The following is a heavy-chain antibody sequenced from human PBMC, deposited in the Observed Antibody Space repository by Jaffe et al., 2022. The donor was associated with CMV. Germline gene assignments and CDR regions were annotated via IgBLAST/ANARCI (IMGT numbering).Heavy chain of an antibody. CDR2: IIPIFGTA. CDR3: ARDLEYQLLSGDTLNWFDP. CDR1: GGTFSSYA. J-gene: IGHJ5*02. Sequence: QVQLVQSGAEVKKPGSSVKVSCKASGGTFSSYAISWVRQAPGQGLEWMGGIIPIFGTANYAQKFQGRVTITADESTSTAYMELSSLRSEDTAVYYCARDLEYQLLSGDTLNWFDPWGQGTLVTVSS. D-gene: IGHD2-2*01. V-gene: IGHV1-69*01.